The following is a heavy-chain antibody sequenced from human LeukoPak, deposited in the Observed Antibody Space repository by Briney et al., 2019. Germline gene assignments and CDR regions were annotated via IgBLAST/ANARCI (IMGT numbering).Heavy chain of an antibody. CDR1: GYTFTSYG. CDR3: ARGLVIVGATGGNWFDP. CDR2: ISAYNGNT. V-gene: IGHV1-18*01. D-gene: IGHD1-26*01. Sequence: ASVKVSCKASGYTFTSYGISWVRQAPGQGLEWMGWISAYNGNTNYAQKLQGRVTMTTDTSTSTAYMELRSLRSDDTAVYYCARGLVIVGATGGNWFDPWGQGTLVTVSS. J-gene: IGHJ5*02.